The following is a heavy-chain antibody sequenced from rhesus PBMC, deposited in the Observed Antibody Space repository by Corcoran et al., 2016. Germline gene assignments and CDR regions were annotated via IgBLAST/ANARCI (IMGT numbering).Heavy chain of an antibody. V-gene: IGHV4-65*01. CDR1: GGSVSSSNW. CDR2: ISGSSGST. CDR3: AREAYLGTPFDY. Sequence: QVQLQESGPGLVKPSETLSLTCAVSGGSVSSSNWWSWIRQPPGKGLEWIGYISGSSGSTYYNPSLKNRVTISTDTSKNQFSLKLSSVTAADTAVYYCAREAYLGTPFDYWGQGVLVTVSS. D-gene: IGHD1-44*01. J-gene: IGHJ4*01.